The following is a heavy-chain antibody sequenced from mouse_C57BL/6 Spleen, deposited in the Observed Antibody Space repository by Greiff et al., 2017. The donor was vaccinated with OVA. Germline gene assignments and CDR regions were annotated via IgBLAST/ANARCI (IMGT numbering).Heavy chain of an antibody. Sequence: VQRVESGAELVKPGASVKISCKASGYAFSSYWMNWVKQRPGKGLEWIGQIYPGDGDTNYNGKFKGKATLTADKSSSTAYMQLSSLTSEDSAVYFCARWGDSHFDYWGQGTTLTVSS. V-gene: IGHV1-80*01. CDR2: IYPGDGDT. J-gene: IGHJ2*01. CDR1: GYAFSSYW. CDR3: ARWGDSHFDY.